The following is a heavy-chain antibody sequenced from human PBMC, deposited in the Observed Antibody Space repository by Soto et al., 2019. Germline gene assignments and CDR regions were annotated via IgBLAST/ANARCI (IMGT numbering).Heavy chain of an antibody. CDR3: ARDQALYSSSPNIDY. D-gene: IGHD6-6*01. CDR1: GFTFSSYG. Sequence: GGSLRLSCAASGFTFSSYGMHWVRQAPGKGLEWVAVIWYDGSNKYYADSVKGRFTISRDNSKNTLYLQMNSLRAEDTAVYYCARDQALYSSSPNIDYWGQGTLVTVSS. V-gene: IGHV3-33*01. CDR2: IWYDGSNK. J-gene: IGHJ4*02.